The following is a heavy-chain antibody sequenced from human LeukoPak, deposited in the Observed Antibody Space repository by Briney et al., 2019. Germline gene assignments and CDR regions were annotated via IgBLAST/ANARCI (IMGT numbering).Heavy chain of an antibody. V-gene: IGHV3-23*01. CDR1: GFTFSSYA. CDR2: ISGSGGST. Sequence: PGGSLRLSCAASGFTFSSYAMSWVRQAPGKGLEWVPAISGSGGSTYYADSVKGRFTISRDNSKNTLYLQMNSLRAEDTAVYYCAKVPSMVRGVAFDYWGQGTLVTVSS. CDR3: AKVPSMVRGVAFDY. D-gene: IGHD3-10*01. J-gene: IGHJ4*02.